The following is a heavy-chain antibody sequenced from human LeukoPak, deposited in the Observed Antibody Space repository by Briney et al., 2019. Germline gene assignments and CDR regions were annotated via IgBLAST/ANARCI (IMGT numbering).Heavy chain of an antibody. J-gene: IGHJ6*02. CDR1: GGTFSSYA. CDR3: ARLLGDSSSGPMDV. D-gene: IGHD6-6*01. Sequence: SVKVSCKASGGTFSSYAISWVRQAPGQGLEWMGRIIPILGVANYAQKFQGRVTITADKSTSTAYMELSSLRSEDTAVYYCARLLGDSSSGPMDVWGQGTTVTVSS. CDR2: IIPILGVA. V-gene: IGHV1-69*04.